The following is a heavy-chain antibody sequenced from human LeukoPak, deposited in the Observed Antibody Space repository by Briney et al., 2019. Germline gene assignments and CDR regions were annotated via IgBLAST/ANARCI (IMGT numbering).Heavy chain of an antibody. J-gene: IGHJ4*02. Sequence: SVKVSCKASGGTFSSYAISWVRQAPGQGLEWMVRIIPIFGTANYAQKFQGRVTITTDESTSTACMELSSLRSEDTAVYYCAREWKYYDSCGYYNVIDYWGQGTLDTVSS. CDR1: GGTFSSYA. V-gene: IGHV1-69*05. CDR3: AREWKYYDSCGYYNVIDY. D-gene: IGHD3-22*01. CDR2: IIPIFGTA.